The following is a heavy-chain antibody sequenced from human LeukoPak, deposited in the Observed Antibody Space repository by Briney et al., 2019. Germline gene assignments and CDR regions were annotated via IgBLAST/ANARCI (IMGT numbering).Heavy chain of an antibody. CDR3: VRDPPEEMSY. V-gene: IGHV3-48*02. Sequence: SGGSLRLSCAASGFSFSTYSMDWVRQAPGKGLEWVSYISSSSGKIYYADSVKGRFTISRDNAKNSLYLQMNSLRDEDTAVYYCVRDPPEEMSYWGQGTLVTVSS. CDR2: ISSSSGKI. D-gene: IGHD5-24*01. J-gene: IGHJ4*02. CDR1: GFSFSTYS.